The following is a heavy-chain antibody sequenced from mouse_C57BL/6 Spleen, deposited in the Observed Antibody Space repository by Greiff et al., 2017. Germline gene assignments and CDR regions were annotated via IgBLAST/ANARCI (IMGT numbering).Heavy chain of an antibody. J-gene: IGHJ2*01. CDR1: GYTFTDYY. Sequence: EVKLMESGPVLVKPGASVKMSCKASGYTFTDYYMNWVKQSHGKSLEWIGVINPYHGGTSYNQKVKGKATLTVDKSSSTAYMELNSLTSEDSAVYYCARRTVVRDYFDYWGQGTTLTVSS. V-gene: IGHV1-19*01. CDR2: INPYHGGT. D-gene: IGHD1-1*01. CDR3: ARRTVVRDYFDY.